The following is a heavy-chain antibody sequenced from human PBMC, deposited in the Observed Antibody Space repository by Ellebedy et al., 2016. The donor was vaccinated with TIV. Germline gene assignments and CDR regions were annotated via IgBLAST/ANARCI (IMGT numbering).Heavy chain of an antibody. CDR1: GFTFSSSA. V-gene: IGHV3-64*04. Sequence: PGGSLRLSCSASGFTFSSSAMHWVRQAPGKGLDYVSAISSSGGSTYYADSVKGRFTISRDSSKNTVYLEMNNLRVDDTAVYFCAAWPRFEDLLPFDPWGQGTLVTVSS. D-gene: IGHD3-10*01. CDR2: ISSSGGST. J-gene: IGHJ5*02. CDR3: AAWPRFEDLLPFDP.